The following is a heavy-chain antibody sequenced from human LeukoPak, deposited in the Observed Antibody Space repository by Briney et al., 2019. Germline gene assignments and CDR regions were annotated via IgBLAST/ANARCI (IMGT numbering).Heavy chain of an antibody. CDR1: GYTFTSYD. CDR2: MNPNSGNT. D-gene: IGHD3-10*01. CDR3: ARRPNYYGSGGYYYMDV. Sequence: ASVKVSCKASGYTFTSYDINWVRQATGQGLEWMGWMNPNSGNTGYAQKFQGRVTMTRNTSISTAYMELSSLRSEDTAVYYCARRPNYYGSGGYYYMDVWGKGTTVTVSS. J-gene: IGHJ6*03. V-gene: IGHV1-8*01.